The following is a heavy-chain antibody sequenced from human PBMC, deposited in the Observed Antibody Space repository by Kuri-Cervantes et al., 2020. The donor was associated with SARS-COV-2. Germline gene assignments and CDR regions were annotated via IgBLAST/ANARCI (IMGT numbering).Heavy chain of an antibody. V-gene: IGHV3-7*01. CDR2: IKQDGSEK. Sequence: GESLKISCAASGFTFSSYWMSWVRQAPGKGLEWVANIKQDGSEKYYVDSVKGRFTISRDNAKNSLYLQMNSLRAEDMAVYYCARDLGSSTWIYYYYMDVWGKGTTVTVSS. CDR3: ARDLGSSTWIYYYYMDV. J-gene: IGHJ6*03. CDR1: GFTFSSYW. D-gene: IGHD6-6*01.